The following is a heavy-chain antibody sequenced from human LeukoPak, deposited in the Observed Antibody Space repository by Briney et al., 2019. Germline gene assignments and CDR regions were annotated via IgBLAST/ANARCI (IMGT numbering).Heavy chain of an antibody. CDR2: IYSGGST. CDR3: ARGEWPLPFDY. J-gene: IGHJ4*02. CDR1: GFTVSSNY. Sequence: GGSLRLSCAASGFTVSSNYMSWVRQAPGKGLEWVSVIYSGGSTYYADSVKGRSTISRDNSKNTLYLQMNSLRAEDTAVYYCARGEWPLPFDYWGQGTLVTVSS. D-gene: IGHD2-21*01. V-gene: IGHV3-66*01.